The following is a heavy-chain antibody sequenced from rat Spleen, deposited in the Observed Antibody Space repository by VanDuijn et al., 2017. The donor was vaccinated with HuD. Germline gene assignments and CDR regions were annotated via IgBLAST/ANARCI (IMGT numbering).Heavy chain of an antibody. CDR3: ARPYYDGYYYYYVMDA. D-gene: IGHD1-12*03. J-gene: IGHJ4*01. CDR2: ISYEGSST. V-gene: IGHV5-22*01. CDR1: GFTFSDYY. Sequence: EVQLVESGGGLVQPGRSLKLSCAASGFTFSDYYMAWVRQAPKKGLEWVASISYEGSSTYYGDSVKGRFTVSRDNAKSILYLQMNSLRSEDTATYYCARPYYDGYYYYYVMDAWGQGASVTVSS.